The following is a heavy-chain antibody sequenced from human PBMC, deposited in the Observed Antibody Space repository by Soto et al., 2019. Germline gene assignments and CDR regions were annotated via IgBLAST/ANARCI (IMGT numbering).Heavy chain of an antibody. CDR2: IIPTIGTT. CDR1: GDTFTIFA. CDR3: ARDLGSGYDPGDY. D-gene: IGHD5-12*01. Sequence: QVQLVQSGAEVKKPGSSVKVSCKASGDTFTIFAISWVRQAPGQGLEWMGGIIPTIGTTNYAQRFQGRITITGDESTGTAYMELSSLTSEDTAVYYCARDLGSGYDPGDYWGQGTLVPVSS. V-gene: IGHV1-69*12. J-gene: IGHJ4*02.